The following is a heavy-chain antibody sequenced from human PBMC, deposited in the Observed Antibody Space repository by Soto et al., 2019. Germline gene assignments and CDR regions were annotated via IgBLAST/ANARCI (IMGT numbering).Heavy chain of an antibody. Sequence: QVQLQESGPGLVKPSETLSLTCTVSGGSISSYYWSWIRQPPGKGLEWIGYIYYSGSTNYNPSLTSXAXIXXAPSKNLFSLKLSSLTAADTAVYYCARRYGSCFDSWGQGTLVTVSS. CDR3: ARRYGSCFDS. J-gene: IGHJ4*02. V-gene: IGHV4-59*08. D-gene: IGHD5-18*01. CDR2: IYYSGST. CDR1: GGSISSYY.